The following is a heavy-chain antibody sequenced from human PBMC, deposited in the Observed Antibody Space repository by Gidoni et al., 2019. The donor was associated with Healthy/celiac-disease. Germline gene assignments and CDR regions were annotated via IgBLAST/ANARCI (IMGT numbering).Heavy chain of an antibody. J-gene: IGHJ4*02. V-gene: IGHV4-34*01. CDR3: ARAARYSSSWHGGPIYFDY. CDR1: GGSFSGYY. CDR2: INHSGST. D-gene: IGHD6-13*01. Sequence: QVQLQQWGAGRLKPSETLSLTCAVYGGSFSGYYWSWIRQPPGKGLEWTGEINHSGSTNYNPSLKSRVTISVDTSKNQFSLKLSSVTAADTAVYYCARAARYSSSWHGGPIYFDYWGQGTLVTVSS.